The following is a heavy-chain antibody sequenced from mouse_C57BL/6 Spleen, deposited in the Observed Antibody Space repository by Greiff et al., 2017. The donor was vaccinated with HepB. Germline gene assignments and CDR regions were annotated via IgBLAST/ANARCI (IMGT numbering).Heavy chain of an antibody. J-gene: IGHJ2*01. CDR2: INPYNGDT. CDR1: GYSFTGYF. D-gene: IGHD2-1*01. V-gene: IGHV1-20*01. CDR3: ARGHYGNYGGFDY. Sequence: EVQLQQSGPELVKPGDSVKISCKASGYSFTGYFMNWVMQSHGKSLEWIGRINPYNGDTFYNQKFKGKATLTVDKSSSTAHMELRSLTSEDSAVYYCARGHYGNYGGFDYWGQGTTLTVSS.